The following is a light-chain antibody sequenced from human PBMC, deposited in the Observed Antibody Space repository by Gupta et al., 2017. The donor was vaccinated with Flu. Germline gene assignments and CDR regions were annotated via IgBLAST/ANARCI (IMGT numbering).Light chain of an antibody. Sequence: DIQMTQSPSSLSADVGDRVTITCRGSQSVSNNLNWYQHKPGKAPNLLIYGASSLHSGVPSRFSGSGSGTDFVLTINGLQAEDCGTYYCQQTFSNVVTFGGGTRVEIK. CDR3: QQTFSNVVT. V-gene: IGKV1-39*01. CDR1: QSVSNN. CDR2: GAS. J-gene: IGKJ4*02.